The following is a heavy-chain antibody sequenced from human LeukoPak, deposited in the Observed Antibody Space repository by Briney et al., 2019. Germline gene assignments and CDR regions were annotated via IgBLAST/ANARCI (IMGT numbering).Heavy chain of an antibody. CDR1: GFTFSNYV. CDR2: ISGNGDRT. V-gene: IGHV3-23*01. Sequence: PGGSLRLSCTASGFTFSNYVMSWVRQAPGKGLEWVSLISGNGDRTYYADSVKGRFTVSRDNSRNTLFLQMYNLGVEDTAVYSCAKGRYPGSGSYLNSHDDWDQGTLVTVSS. CDR3: AKGRYPGSGSYLNSHDD. J-gene: IGHJ4*02. D-gene: IGHD3-10*01.